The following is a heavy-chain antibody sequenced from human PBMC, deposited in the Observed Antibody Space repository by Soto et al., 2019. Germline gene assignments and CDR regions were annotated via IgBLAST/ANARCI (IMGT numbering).Heavy chain of an antibody. Sequence: ASVKVSCKASGYTFTSYGISWVRQAPGQGHEWMGWISAYNGNTNYAQKLQGRVTMTTDTSTSTAYMELRSLRSDDTAVYYCARDGTGTTYFAFGWFDPWGQGTLVTVSS. CDR1: GYTFTSYG. J-gene: IGHJ5*02. CDR3: ARDGTGTTYFAFGWFDP. CDR2: ISAYNGNT. V-gene: IGHV1-18*01. D-gene: IGHD1-7*01.